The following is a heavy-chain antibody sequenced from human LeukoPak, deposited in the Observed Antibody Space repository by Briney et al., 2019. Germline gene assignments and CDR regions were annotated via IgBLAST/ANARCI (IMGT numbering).Heavy chain of an antibody. CDR3: ARDDMSSSGWYDY. J-gene: IGHJ4*02. CDR2: IYYSGST. V-gene: IGHV4-39*07. D-gene: IGHD6-19*01. Sequence: SETLSLTCTVSGGSISSSSYYWGWIRQPPGKGLEWIGSIYYSGSTYYNPSPKSRVTISVDTSKNQFSLKLSSVTAADTAVYYCARDDMSSSGWYDYWGQGTLVTVSS. CDR1: GGSISSSSYY.